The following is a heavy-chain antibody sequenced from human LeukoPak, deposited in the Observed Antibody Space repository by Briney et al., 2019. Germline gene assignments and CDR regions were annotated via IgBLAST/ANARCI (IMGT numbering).Heavy chain of an antibody. CDR2: IYYSGST. V-gene: IGHV4-39*07. CDR3: ARGRSGSYRATYYYYYYGMDV. Sequence: SETLSLTCTVSGGSISSSSYYRGWIRPPPGKGLEWIVSIYYSGSTYYNPSLKSRVTISVDTSKNQFSLKLSSVTAADTAVYYCARGRSGSYRATYYYYYYGMDVWGQGTTVTVSS. CDR1: GGSISSSSYY. D-gene: IGHD3-10*01. J-gene: IGHJ6*02.